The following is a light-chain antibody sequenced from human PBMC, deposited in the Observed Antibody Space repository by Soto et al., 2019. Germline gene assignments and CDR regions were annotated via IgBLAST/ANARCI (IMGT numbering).Light chain of an antibody. J-gene: IGLJ3*02. V-gene: IGLV2-23*02. CDR2: EVS. Sequence: QSALTQPASVSGSPGQSITISCTGTSSDVGSYNLVSWYQQHPGKAPKLMIYEVSKRPSGVSNRFSGSKSGNTASLTISGLQAEDAADYYCCSYAGSRWVFVGGTKVTVL. CDR1: SSDVGSYNL. CDR3: CSYAGSRWV.